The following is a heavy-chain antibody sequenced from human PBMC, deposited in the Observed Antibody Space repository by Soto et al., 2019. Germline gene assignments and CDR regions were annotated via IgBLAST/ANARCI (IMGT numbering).Heavy chain of an antibody. CDR2: IYYSGST. J-gene: IGHJ5*02. D-gene: IGHD3-10*01. Sequence: QVQLQESGPGLVKPSQTLSLTSTVSGGSISSGGYYWSWIRQHPGKGLEWIGYIYYSGSTYYNPSLKSRVTISVDTSKNQFSLKLSSVTAADTAVYYCARGGLLWFGELPNWFDPWGQGTLVTVSS. CDR1: GGSISSGGYY. CDR3: ARGGLLWFGELPNWFDP. V-gene: IGHV4-31*03.